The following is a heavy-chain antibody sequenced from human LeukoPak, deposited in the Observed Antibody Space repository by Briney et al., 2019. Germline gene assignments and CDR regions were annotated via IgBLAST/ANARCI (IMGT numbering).Heavy chain of an antibody. V-gene: IGHV4-61*01. D-gene: IGHD6-13*01. CDR3: ARDRWSSSWYYYYGMDV. CDR1: GGSVSSGSYY. CDR2: IYYSGST. Sequence: SETLSLTCTVSGGSVSSGSYYWSWFRQPPGKGLEWIGYIYYSGSTNYNPSLKSRVTISVDTSKNQFSLKLSSVTAADTAVYYCARDRWSSSWYYYYGMDVWGQGTTVTVSS. J-gene: IGHJ6*02.